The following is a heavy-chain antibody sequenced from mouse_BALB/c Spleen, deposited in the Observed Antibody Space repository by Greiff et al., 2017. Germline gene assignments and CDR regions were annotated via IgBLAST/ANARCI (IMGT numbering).Heavy chain of an antibody. Sequence: EVKLMESGGGLVQPGGSRKLSCAASGFTFSSFGMHWVRQAPEKGLEWVAYISSGSSTIYYADTVKGRFTISRDNPKNTLFLQMTSLRSEDTAMYYCARAGCNYDAMDYWGQGTSVTVSS. V-gene: IGHV5-17*02. D-gene: IGHD2-1*01. J-gene: IGHJ4*01. CDR1: GFTFSSFG. CDR2: ISSGSSTI. CDR3: ARAGCNYDAMDY.